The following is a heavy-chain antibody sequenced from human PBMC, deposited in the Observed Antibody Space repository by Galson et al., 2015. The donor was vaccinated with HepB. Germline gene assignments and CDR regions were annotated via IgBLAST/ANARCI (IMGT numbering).Heavy chain of an antibody. V-gene: IGHV3-30*18. CDR3: AKEKRYSESYFDAFYHNGMDA. CDR1: GFTFGNYG. D-gene: IGHD1-26*01. CDR2: ISYDGRNQ. Sequence: ALRLSCAAAGFTFGNYGIHWGRQAPGKGLEWVAVISYDGRNQYYAESVKGRFTISRDHCNNTVLLQMNSLRVEDTAVFYCAKEKRYSESYFDAFYHNGMDAWGQGTTVTVSS. J-gene: IGHJ6*02.